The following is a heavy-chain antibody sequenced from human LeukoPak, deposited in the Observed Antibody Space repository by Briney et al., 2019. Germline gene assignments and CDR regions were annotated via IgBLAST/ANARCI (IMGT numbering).Heavy chain of an antibody. V-gene: IGHV3-9*01. CDR2: ISWNSGSI. D-gene: IGHD1-26*01. CDR3: AKEAGATTKGGDY. J-gene: IGHJ4*02. Sequence: GGSLRLSCAASGFTFDDYAMHWVRHAPGKGLEWVSGISWNSGSIGYADSVKGRFTISRDNAKNSLYLQMNSLRAEDTALYYCAKEAGATTKGGDYWGQGTLVTVSS. CDR1: GFTFDDYA.